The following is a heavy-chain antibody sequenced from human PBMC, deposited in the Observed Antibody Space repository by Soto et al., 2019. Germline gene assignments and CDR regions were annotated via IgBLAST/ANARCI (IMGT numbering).Heavy chain of an antibody. CDR1: GGSFSGYY. D-gene: IGHD6-13*01. CDR2: ITHSGST. Sequence: SETLSLTCAVYGGSFSGYYWNLIRQPPGRGLEWIGEITHSGSTDYNPSLKSRVTISVDTSKNQFSLKLSSVTAADTAVYYCARGRKQQPVRGMFNWFDPWGQGTLVTVS. V-gene: IGHV4-34*01. J-gene: IGHJ5*02. CDR3: ARGRKQQPVRGMFNWFDP.